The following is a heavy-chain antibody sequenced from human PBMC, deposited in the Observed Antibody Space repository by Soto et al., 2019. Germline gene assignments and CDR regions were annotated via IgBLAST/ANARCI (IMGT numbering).Heavy chain of an antibody. J-gene: IGHJ3*02. V-gene: IGHV1-58*01. Sequence: QMQLVQSGPEVKKPGTSVKVSCKASGFTFTSSAVQWVRQARGQRLEWIGWIVVGSGNTNYAQKFQERVTITRDMSTSTAYMELSSLRSEDTAVYYCAAEKQWLVYDAFDIWGQGTMVTVSS. CDR2: IVVGSGNT. CDR3: AAEKQWLVYDAFDI. CDR1: GFTFTSSA. D-gene: IGHD6-19*01.